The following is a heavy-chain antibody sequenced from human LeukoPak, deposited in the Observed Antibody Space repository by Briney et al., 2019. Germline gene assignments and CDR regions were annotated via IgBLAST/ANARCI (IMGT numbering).Heavy chain of an antibody. V-gene: IGHV3-7*03. CDR2: IKPDGSGK. J-gene: IGHJ4*01. CDR3: ARPSCSGGTCFDY. Sequence: PGGSLTLSCAASGVTLSSHWMSWVRQAPGKGPEWVAHIKPDGSGKYYVDSMEGRFSISRDNAKNSLFLQMSSLRAEDTAVYYCARPSCSGGTCFDYWGQGVLVTVSS. CDR1: GVTLSSHW. D-gene: IGHD2-15*01.